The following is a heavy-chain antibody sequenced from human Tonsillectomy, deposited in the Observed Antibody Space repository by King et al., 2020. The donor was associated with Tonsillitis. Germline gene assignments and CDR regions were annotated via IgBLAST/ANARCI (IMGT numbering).Heavy chain of an antibody. CDR2: INHGVIT. CDR3: AREATVTTDYYYYYMDV. J-gene: IGHJ6*03. Sequence: VQLQQWGAGLLKPSETLSLTCAVYVGSFSGYYWSLIRQPPGKGLEWIGEINHGVITNYNPSLNRRVTISVDKSKNQFSLKLSFVTAADTAVYYCAREATVTTDYYYYYMDVWGKGTTVTVSS. D-gene: IGHD4-17*01. V-gene: IGHV4-34*01. CDR1: VGSFSGYY.